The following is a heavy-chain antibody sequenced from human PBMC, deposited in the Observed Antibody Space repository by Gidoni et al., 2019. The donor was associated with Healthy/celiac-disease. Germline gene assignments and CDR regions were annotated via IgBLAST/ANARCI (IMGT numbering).Heavy chain of an antibody. CDR2: ISSSSSYI. V-gene: IGHV3-21*01. D-gene: IGHD6-13*01. CDR3: ARDYPVIAAAPRGYYYGMDV. J-gene: IGHJ6*02. CDR1: GFTFSSYS. Sequence: EVQLVESGGGLVTPGGSLRLSCAASGFTFSSYSMNWVRQAPGKGLEWVSSISSSSSYIYYADAVKGRFTISRDNAKNSLYLQMNSLRAEDTAVYYCARDYPVIAAAPRGYYYGMDVWGQGTTVTVSS.